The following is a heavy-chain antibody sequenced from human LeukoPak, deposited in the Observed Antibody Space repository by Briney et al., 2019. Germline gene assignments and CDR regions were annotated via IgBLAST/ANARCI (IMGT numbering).Heavy chain of an antibody. V-gene: IGHV4-34*01. CDR2: INHSGST. D-gene: IGHD3-3*01. CDR3: ARARSRRDSNYDFWSGPISTPPDY. Sequence: SETLSLTCAVYGGSFSGYYWSWIRQPPGKGLEWIGEINHSGSTNYNPSLKSRVTISVDTSKNQFSLKLSSVTAADTAAYYCARARSRRDSNYDFWSGPISTPPDYWGQGTLVTVSS. J-gene: IGHJ4*02. CDR1: GGSFSGYY.